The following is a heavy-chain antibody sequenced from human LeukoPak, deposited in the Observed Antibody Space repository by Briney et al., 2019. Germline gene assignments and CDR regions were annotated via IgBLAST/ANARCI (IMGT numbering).Heavy chain of an antibody. D-gene: IGHD3-10*02. J-gene: IGHJ4*02. CDR1: GMSFSDFTYA. V-gene: IGHV3-23*01. CDR3: AKVGNMLGYIDY. Sequence: PGGSLRLSCAGTGMSFSDFTYAWMSWVRQAPGKGLEWVSAISGSGGSTYYADSVKGRFTISRDNSKNTLYLQMNSLRAEDTAVYYCAKVGNMLGYIDYWGQGTLVTVSS. CDR2: ISGSGGST.